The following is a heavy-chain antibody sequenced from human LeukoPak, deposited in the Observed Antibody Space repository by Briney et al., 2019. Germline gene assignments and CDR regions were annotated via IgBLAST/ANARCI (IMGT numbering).Heavy chain of an antibody. V-gene: IGHV1-2*04. J-gene: IGHJ3*02. Sequence: ASVKVSCKASGYTFTGYYMHWVRQAPGQGFEWMGWINPNSGGTNYAQKFQGWVTMTRDTSISTAYMELSRLRSDDTAVYYCARCQSGDYYDSSGAFDIWGQGTMVTVSS. CDR1: GYTFTGYY. CDR2: INPNSGGT. CDR3: ARCQSGDYYDSSGAFDI. D-gene: IGHD3-22*01.